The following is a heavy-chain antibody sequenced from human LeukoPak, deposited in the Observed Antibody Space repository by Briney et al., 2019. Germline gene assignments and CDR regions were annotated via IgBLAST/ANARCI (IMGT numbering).Heavy chain of an antibody. Sequence: ASVKVSCKASGYTFTGYYMHWVRQAPGQGLKWMGWINPNSGGTNYAQKFQGRVTMTRDTSISTAYMELSRLRSDDTAVYYCARTSTMVRGVMGYWGQGTLVTVSS. J-gene: IGHJ4*02. CDR1: GYTFTGYY. CDR3: ARTSTMVRGVMGY. D-gene: IGHD3-10*01. CDR2: INPNSGGT. V-gene: IGHV1-2*02.